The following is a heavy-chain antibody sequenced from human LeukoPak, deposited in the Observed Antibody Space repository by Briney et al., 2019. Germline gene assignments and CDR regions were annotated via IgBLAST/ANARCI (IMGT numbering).Heavy chain of an antibody. D-gene: IGHD2-21*02. Sequence: SQTLSLTCAASGGSISSGGYSWSWIPQPPGKGLEWIGYIYHSGSTYYNPSLKSRVTISVDRSKNQFSLKLSSVTAADTAVYYCARANCGGDCFNNGFDPWGQGTLVTVSS. V-gene: IGHV4-30-2*01. CDR2: IYHSGST. CDR1: GGSISSGGYS. CDR3: ARANCGGDCFNNGFDP. J-gene: IGHJ5*02.